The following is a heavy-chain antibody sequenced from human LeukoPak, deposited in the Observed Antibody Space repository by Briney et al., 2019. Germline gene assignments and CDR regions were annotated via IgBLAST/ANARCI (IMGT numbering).Heavy chain of an antibody. Sequence: SETLSLTCTVSGGSISSHYWSWIRQPPGKGLEWIGYIYFSGSTNYNPSLKSRVTISIDTPNNQFSLKLSSVTAADTGVYYCARGLGAVAGRIYDGFDMWGQGTMVTVSS. J-gene: IGHJ3*02. D-gene: IGHD6-19*01. CDR2: IYFSGST. CDR1: GGSISSHY. V-gene: IGHV4-59*11. CDR3: ARGLGAVAGRIYDGFDM.